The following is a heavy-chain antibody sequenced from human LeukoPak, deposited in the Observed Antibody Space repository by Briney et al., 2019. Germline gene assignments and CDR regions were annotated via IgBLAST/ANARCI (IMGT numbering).Heavy chain of an antibody. V-gene: IGHV1-2*02. Sequence: GASVKVSCKASGYTFTGYYMHWVRQAPGQGLEWMGWINPNSGGTNYAQKFQGRVTVTRDTSISTAYMELSRLRSDDTAVYYCARVPIHGSSKVRTHNAFDIWGQGTMVTVSS. CDR2: INPNSGGT. CDR3: ARVPIHGSSKVRTHNAFDI. D-gene: IGHD2-2*01. J-gene: IGHJ3*02. CDR1: GYTFTGYY.